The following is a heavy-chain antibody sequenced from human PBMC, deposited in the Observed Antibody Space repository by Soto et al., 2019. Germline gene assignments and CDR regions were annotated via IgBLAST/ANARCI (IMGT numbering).Heavy chain of an antibody. Sequence: EVQLLESGGGLVQPGGSLILSCAASGFTFSTYAMNWVRQAPGNGLEWVSAISGSGGSIHYADSVKGRFTISRDNSKKTLYLQMNSLRAEDTAAYHSVKGYWKGDVWGQGTTVTVSS. V-gene: IGHV3-23*01. CDR3: VKGYWKGDV. J-gene: IGHJ6*02. D-gene: IGHD1-1*01. CDR2: ISGSGGSI. CDR1: GFTFSTYA.